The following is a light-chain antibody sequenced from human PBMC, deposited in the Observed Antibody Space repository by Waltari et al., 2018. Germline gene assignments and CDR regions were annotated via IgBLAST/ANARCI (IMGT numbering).Light chain of an antibody. Sequence: QSVLTQPPLASGTPGQRVTISCSGSSSNIGSNIVNWYQQLPGTAPKHLSYSNNQRPSGVPDRFSGSKSGTSASLAISGLQSEDEADYYCAAWDDSLNGHVVFGGGTKLTVL. J-gene: IGLJ2*01. CDR1: SSNIGSNI. CDR3: AAWDDSLNGHVV. CDR2: SNN. V-gene: IGLV1-44*01.